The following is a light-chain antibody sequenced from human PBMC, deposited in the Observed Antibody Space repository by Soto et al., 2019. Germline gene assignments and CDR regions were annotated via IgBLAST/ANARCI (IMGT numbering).Light chain of an antibody. Sequence: SYELTQPPSVSVSPGQTASISCSGDELGDKYVCWYQQKPGQSPVLVIYQDIKRPSGIPERFSGSNSGNTATLIISGTQAMDEADYYCQAWDFSTANYVFGTGTKLTVL. CDR3: QAWDFSTANYV. V-gene: IGLV3-1*01. CDR1: ELGDKY. CDR2: QDI. J-gene: IGLJ1*01.